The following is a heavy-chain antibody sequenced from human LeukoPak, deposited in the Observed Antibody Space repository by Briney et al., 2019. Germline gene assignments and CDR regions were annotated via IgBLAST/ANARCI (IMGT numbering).Heavy chain of an antibody. Sequence: SETLSLTCAVSGYSISSGYYWGWIRQPPGKGLEWIGSIYHSGSTYYNPSLESRVTISVDTSKNQFSLKLSSVTAADTAVYYCARQDYGSKRWFDPWGQGTLVTVSS. D-gene: IGHD4-17*01. V-gene: IGHV4-38-2*01. J-gene: IGHJ5*02. CDR3: ARQDYGSKRWFDP. CDR2: IYHSGST. CDR1: GYSISSGYY.